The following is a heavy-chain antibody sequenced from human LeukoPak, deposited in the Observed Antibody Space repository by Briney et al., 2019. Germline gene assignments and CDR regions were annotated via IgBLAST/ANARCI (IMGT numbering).Heavy chain of an antibody. CDR3: ARAVSDYDILTGYYLQVGYFDY. Sequence: SETLSLXCTVSGGSISSYYWSWIRQPAGKGLEWIGRIYTSGSTNYNPSLKSRVTMSVDTSKNQFSLKLSSVTAADTAVYYCARAVSDYDILTGYYLQVGYFDYWGQGTLVTVSS. CDR2: IYTSGST. V-gene: IGHV4-4*07. CDR1: GGSISSYY. D-gene: IGHD3-9*01. J-gene: IGHJ4*02.